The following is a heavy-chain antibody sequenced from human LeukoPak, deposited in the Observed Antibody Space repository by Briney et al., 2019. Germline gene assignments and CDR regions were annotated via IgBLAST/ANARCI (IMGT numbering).Heavy chain of an antibody. CDR3: ARVSGGQGFDY. D-gene: IGHD3-10*01. Sequence: SETLSLTCSLSGGSISSYYWSWIRQPPGKGLEWLGYIYYSGSTKYNPSLKSRVTISVETQKNQFSLKLRSVTAADTAVYYSARVSGGQGFDYWGQGTLVTVSS. V-gene: IGHV4-59*01. CDR2: IYYSGST. J-gene: IGHJ4*02. CDR1: GGSISSYY.